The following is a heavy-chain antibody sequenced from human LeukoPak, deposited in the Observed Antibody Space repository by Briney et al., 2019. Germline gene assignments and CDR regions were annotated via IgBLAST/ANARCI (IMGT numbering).Heavy chain of an antibody. J-gene: IGHJ4*02. V-gene: IGHV5-51*01. Sequence: GESLKISCRASGYIFNTYWIGTVRQMPGKGLEWMGIIYPGDSDTRYSPSFQGQVTMSGDKSINTAYLQWSSLKASDTAMYYCARRQGCSSTSCPPYYWGQGTLVTVSS. CDR2: IYPGDSDT. D-gene: IGHD2-2*01. CDR1: GYIFNTYW. CDR3: ARRQGCSSTSCPPYY.